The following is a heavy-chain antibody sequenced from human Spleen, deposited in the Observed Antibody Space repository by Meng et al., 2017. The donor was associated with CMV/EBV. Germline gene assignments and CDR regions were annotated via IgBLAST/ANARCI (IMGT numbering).Heavy chain of an antibody. V-gene: IGHV1-2*02. D-gene: IGHD3-16*01. CDR2: MYPDTGGT. Sequence: ASVKVSCKASGGTFSSYAISWVRQAPGQGLEWMGWMYPDTGGTKYAQNFQGRVTMTRDTSISTAYMELSSLRPDDTAVYFCASVYYNNYDPFDYWGQGTLVTVSS. CDR1: GGTFSSYA. CDR3: ASVYYNNYDPFDY. J-gene: IGHJ4*02.